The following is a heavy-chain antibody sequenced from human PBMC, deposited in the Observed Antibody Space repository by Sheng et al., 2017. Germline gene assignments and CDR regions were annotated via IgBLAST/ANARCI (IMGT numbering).Heavy chain of an antibody. CDR2: IIPLFGTA. CDR3: ARCPRLYYYYYMDV. J-gene: IGHJ6*03. Sequence: QVHLVQSGAEVKQPGSSVKVSCKASGGTISSYSITWVRQAPGQGLEWMGGIIPLFGTAKYAQNFQGRITITADESTSTTYMELSSLRSEDTAVYYCARCPRLYYYYYMDVWDQGP. CDR1: GGTISSYS. V-gene: IGHV1-69*13.